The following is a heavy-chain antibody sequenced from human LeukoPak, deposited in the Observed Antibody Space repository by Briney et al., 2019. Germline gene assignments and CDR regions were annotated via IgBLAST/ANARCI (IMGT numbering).Heavy chain of an antibody. Sequence: GGSLRLSCAASGFTFSTSWMSWVRQVPGKGLEWVANIKKDGSETYYVDSVKGRFTISRDNAKNSLYLQMNSLRAEDSAVYYCAKAMTKGPPFDYWGQGTLVTVSS. J-gene: IGHJ4*02. CDR1: GFTFSTSW. CDR3: AKAMTKGPPFDY. D-gene: IGHD3-22*01. V-gene: IGHV3-7*03. CDR2: IKKDGSET.